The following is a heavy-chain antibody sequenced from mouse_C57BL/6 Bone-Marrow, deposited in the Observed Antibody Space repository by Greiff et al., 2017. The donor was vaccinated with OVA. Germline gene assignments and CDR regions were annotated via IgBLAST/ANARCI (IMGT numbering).Heavy chain of an antibody. D-gene: IGHD1-1*01. J-gene: IGHJ1*03. CDR1: GFTFSSYA. CDR2: ISSGGDYI. CDR3: TRDQGSLLPYFDV. V-gene: IGHV5-9-1*02. Sequence: EVKVVESGEGLVKPGGSLKLSCAASGFTFSSYAMSWVRQTPEKRLEWVAYISSGGDYIYYADTVKGRFTISRDNARNTLYLQMSSLKSEDTAMYYCTRDQGSLLPYFDVWGTGTTVTVSS.